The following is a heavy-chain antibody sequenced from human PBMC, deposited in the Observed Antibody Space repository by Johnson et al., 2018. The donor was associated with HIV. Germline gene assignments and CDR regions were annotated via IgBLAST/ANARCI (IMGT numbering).Heavy chain of an antibody. CDR2: IGTAGDT. CDR1: GFTFSSYD. CDR3: ARATYPNFWGGSSPSHAFHV. J-gene: IGHJ3*01. V-gene: IGHV3-13*01. D-gene: IGHD3-3*01. Sequence: VQLVESGGGLVQPGGSLRLSCAASGFTFSSYDIHWVRQGTGKGLEWVSAIGTAGDTYYAGSVKGRFTIPRENAKNSLFLQMTRLRVEDTAFYYCARATYPNFWGGSSPSHAFHVWGQGTMVTVSS.